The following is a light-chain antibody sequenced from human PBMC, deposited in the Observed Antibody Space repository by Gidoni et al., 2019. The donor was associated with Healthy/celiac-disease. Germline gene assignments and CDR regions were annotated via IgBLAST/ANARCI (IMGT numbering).Light chain of an antibody. Sequence: EIVMTQSPATLSVSPGARATLSCRASQSVSSNLALYQQKPGPAPRPLIDVSSTWATGTPARSSGSGSGTDFPLTLRSLPSSAFAVSYCHQSHHWLPITFGHGTRLELK. V-gene: IGKV3-15*01. J-gene: IGKJ5*01. CDR3: HQSHHWLPIT. CDR2: VSS. CDR1: QSVSSN.